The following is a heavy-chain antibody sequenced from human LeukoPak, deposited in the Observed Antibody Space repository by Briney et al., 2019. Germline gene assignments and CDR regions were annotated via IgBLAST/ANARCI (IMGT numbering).Heavy chain of an antibody. Sequence: GGSLRLSCGVSGFTFSSYAVSWVRQAPGKGLEWVSLISAISGISYYADSVKGRFTISRDNAINTLYLQMNSLRAEDTAVYYCAKVKSAMVPIFDYWGQGTQVTVSS. D-gene: IGHD3-10*01. CDR2: ISAISGIS. J-gene: IGHJ4*02. CDR1: GFTFSSYA. CDR3: AKVKSAMVPIFDY. V-gene: IGHV3-23*01.